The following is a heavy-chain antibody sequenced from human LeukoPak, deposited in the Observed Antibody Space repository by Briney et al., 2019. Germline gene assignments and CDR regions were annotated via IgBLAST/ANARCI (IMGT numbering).Heavy chain of an antibody. Sequence: GGSLRLSCAVSGFTFSSYWMSWVRQAPGKGLEWVANIKKDGSEKYYVDSVKGRFTISRDNAKTSLYLQMNSLRAEDTAVYYCARDLSGVTGYTYGRGIDYWGQGTLVTVSS. CDR2: IKKDGSEK. D-gene: IGHD5-18*01. CDR3: ARDLSGVTGYTYGRGIDY. CDR1: GFTFSSYW. J-gene: IGHJ4*02. V-gene: IGHV3-7*01.